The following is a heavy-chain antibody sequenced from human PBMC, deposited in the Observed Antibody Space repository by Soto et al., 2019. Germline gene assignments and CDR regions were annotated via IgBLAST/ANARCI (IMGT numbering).Heavy chain of an antibody. Sequence: PGGSLRLSCAASGFTFSNYGMRWARLAPGKGLEWVATIRDDGSATYYADSVKGRFTISRDNAKNTLYLQMNSLRAEDTAVYYWGKDTYYHDRGAYFRYAYWGQGTPVTVSS. CDR2: IRDDGSAT. J-gene: IGHJ4*02. V-gene: IGHV3-30*02. CDR3: GKDTYYHDRGAYFRYAY. D-gene: IGHD3-22*01. CDR1: GFTFSNYG.